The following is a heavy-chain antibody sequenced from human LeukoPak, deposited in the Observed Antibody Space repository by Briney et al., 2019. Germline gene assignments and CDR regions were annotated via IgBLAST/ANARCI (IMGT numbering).Heavy chain of an antibody. D-gene: IGHD3-22*01. V-gene: IGHV3-30-3*01. J-gene: IGHJ3*02. Sequence: GGSLRLSCAASGFTFSSYAMHWVRQAPGKGLEWVAVISYDGSNKYYADSVKGRFTISRDNSKNTLYLQMNSLRAEDTAVYYCARDLYYYDRSGYDAFDIWGQGTMVTVSS. CDR1: GFTFSSYA. CDR3: ARDLYYYDRSGYDAFDI. CDR2: ISYDGSNK.